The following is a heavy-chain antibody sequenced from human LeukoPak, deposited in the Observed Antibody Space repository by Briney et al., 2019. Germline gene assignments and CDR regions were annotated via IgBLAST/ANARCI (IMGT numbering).Heavy chain of an antibody. CDR3: AKVPYGDYVDYFDY. CDR1: GFTFDDYA. V-gene: IGHV3-9*01. CDR2: ISWNSGSI. D-gene: IGHD4-17*01. Sequence: PGGSLRLSCAASGFTFDDYAMHWVRQAPGKGLEWVSGISWNSGSIGYADSVKGRFTISRDNSKNTLYLQMNSLRAEDTAVYYCAKVPYGDYVDYFDYWGQGTLVTVSS. J-gene: IGHJ4*02.